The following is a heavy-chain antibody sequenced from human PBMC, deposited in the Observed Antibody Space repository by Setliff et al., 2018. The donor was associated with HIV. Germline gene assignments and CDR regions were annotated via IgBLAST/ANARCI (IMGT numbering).Heavy chain of an antibody. V-gene: IGHV4-59*01. CDR3: ARIIRGSEDYYYYYYMDV. D-gene: IGHD3-10*01. J-gene: IGHJ6*03. Sequence: PSETLSLTCTVSGGSIRSYYWTWIRQPPGKGLEWIGYIYYSGITKYNPSRKSRVTISVDTSKNQFSLNLSSVTAADTAVYYCARIIRGSEDYYYYYYMDVWGKGTTVTGSS. CDR2: IYYSGIT. CDR1: GGSIRSYY.